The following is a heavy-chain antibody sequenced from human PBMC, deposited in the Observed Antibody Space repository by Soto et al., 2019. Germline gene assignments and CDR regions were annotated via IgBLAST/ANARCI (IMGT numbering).Heavy chain of an antibody. D-gene: IGHD6-19*01. CDR3: ARQYSSGWYRSNVDY. CDR1: GFTFSSYW. J-gene: IGHJ4*02. V-gene: IGHV3-7*01. Sequence: GGSLRLSCAASGFTFSSYWMSWARQAPGKGLEWVANIKQDGSEKYYVDSVKGRFAISRDNAKNSLYLQMNSLRAEDTAVYYCARQYSSGWYRSNVDYWGQGTLVTVSS. CDR2: IKQDGSEK.